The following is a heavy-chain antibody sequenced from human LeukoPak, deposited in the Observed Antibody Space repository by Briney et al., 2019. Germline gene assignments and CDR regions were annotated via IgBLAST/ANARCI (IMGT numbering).Heavy chain of an antibody. D-gene: IGHD5-18*01. V-gene: IGHV3-30*04. Sequence: GGSLRLSCAASGFSFSSFAMHWVRQAPGKGLEWVAVITYDGGNENYADSVKGRFTISRDNSKNTLYMQMNSLRVEDTAVYYCARDPAGYSLDLWGRGTLVTVSS. CDR1: GFSFSSFA. CDR2: ITYDGGNE. J-gene: IGHJ2*01. CDR3: ARDPAGYSLDL.